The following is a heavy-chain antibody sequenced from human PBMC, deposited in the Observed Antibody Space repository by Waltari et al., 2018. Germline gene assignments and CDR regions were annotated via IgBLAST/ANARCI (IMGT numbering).Heavy chain of an antibody. V-gene: IGHV4-34*01. CDR1: GGSFSGYY. CDR2: INHSGST. D-gene: IGHD3-10*01. J-gene: IGHJ5*02. CDR3: ARALYYYGSGSYRWFDP. Sequence: QVQLQQWGAGLLKPSETLSLTCAAYGGSFSGYYWSWIRHPPGKGLEWIGEINHSGSTNYNPSLKSRVTISVDTSKNQFSLKLSSVTAADTAVYYCARALYYYGSGSYRWFDPWGQGTLVTVSS.